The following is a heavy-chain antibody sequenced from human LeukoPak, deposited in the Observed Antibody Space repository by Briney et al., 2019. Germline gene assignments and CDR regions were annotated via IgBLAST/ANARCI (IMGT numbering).Heavy chain of an antibody. V-gene: IGHV1-2*02. D-gene: IGHD6-19*01. J-gene: IGHJ4*02. CDR3: ARALSIAVAGTLGY. CDR2: IKPNSDDT. Sequence: ASVKVSCKASGYTFTGYYIHWVRQAPGQGLEWMGWIKPNSDDTNYAQKFQGRVTMTRDTSISTAYMELSRLRSDDTAVYYCARALSIAVAGTLGYWGQGTLVTVSS. CDR1: GYTFTGYY.